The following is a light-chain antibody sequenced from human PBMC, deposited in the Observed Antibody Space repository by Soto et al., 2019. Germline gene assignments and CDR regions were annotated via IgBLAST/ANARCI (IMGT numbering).Light chain of an antibody. CDR1: HDIRDH. Sequence: RLSQSPDSLAVSLGERATINCKSSQASHDIRDHLNWYQQKPGKAPKLLIYAASTLQSGVPSRFSGSGSGTDFTLTISCLQSEDFATYYCQQYYSYPLTFGGGTKVDIK. J-gene: IGKJ4*01. CDR3: QQYYSYPLT. CDR2: AAS. V-gene: IGKV1-8*01.